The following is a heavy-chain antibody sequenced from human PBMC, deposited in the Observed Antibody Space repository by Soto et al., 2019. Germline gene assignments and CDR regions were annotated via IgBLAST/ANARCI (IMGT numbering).Heavy chain of an antibody. V-gene: IGHV1-46*01. CDR1: GYIFTNYY. J-gene: IGHJ4*02. D-gene: IGHD7-27*01. Sequence: QVQLVQSGAEVKNPGASVKLSCKASGYIFTNYYIHWVRQAPGQGLEWMAIINPSGGSTNYAQKFQGRVTLARDTFTNTVYMELSSLRSEDTAIYYSARDLTSGDYWGQGTLVTVSS. CDR3: ARDLTSGDY. CDR2: INPSGGST.